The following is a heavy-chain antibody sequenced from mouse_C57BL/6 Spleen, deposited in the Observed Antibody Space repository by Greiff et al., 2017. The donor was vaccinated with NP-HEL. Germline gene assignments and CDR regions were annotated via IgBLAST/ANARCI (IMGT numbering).Heavy chain of an antibody. Sequence: VKLMESGAELVRPGTSVKVSCKASGYAFTNYLIEWVKQRPGQGLEWIGVINPGSGGTNYNEKFKGKATLTADKSSSTAYMQLSSLTSEDSAVYFCARKLGRKDYYAMDYWGQGTSVTVSS. CDR2: INPGSGGT. CDR3: ARKLGRKDYYAMDY. J-gene: IGHJ4*01. V-gene: IGHV1-54*01. CDR1: GYAFTNYL. D-gene: IGHD4-1*01.